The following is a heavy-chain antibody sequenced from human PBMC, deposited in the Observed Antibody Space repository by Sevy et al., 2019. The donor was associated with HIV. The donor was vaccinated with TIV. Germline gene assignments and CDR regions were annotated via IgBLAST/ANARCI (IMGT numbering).Heavy chain of an antibody. CDR2: INHSGST. CDR1: GGSFSGYY. V-gene: IGHV4-34*01. Sequence: SETLSLTCAVHGGSFSGYYWKWIRQPPGKGLEWIGEINHSGSTNYNPSLKSRVTISVDTSKNQFSLKLSSVTAADTAVYYCARSPPIVVVPGAPSWFDPWGQGTLLTVSS. J-gene: IGHJ5*02. D-gene: IGHD2-2*01. CDR3: ARSPPIVVVPGAPSWFDP.